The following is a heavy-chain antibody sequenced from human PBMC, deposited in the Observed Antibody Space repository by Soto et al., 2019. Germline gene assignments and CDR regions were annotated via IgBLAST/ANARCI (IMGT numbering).Heavy chain of an antibody. CDR3: ARRGSGSYYWYFDL. CDR2: IYYSGST. V-gene: IGHV4-59*08. J-gene: IGHJ2*01. Sequence: QVQLQESGPGLVKPSETLSLTCTVSGGSISSYYWSWIRQPPGKGLEWIGYIYYSGSTNYNPSLKSRVTXXVXTXXNQFSLKLSSVTAADTAVYYCARRGSGSYYWYFDLWGRGTLVTVSS. D-gene: IGHD1-26*01. CDR1: GGSISSYY.